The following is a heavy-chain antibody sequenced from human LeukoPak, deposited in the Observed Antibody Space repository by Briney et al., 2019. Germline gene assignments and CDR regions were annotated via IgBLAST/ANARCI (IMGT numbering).Heavy chain of an antibody. V-gene: IGHV3-30-3*01. Sequence: QAGGSLRLSCAASGFTFSSYAMHWVRQAPGKGLEWVAVISYDGSNKYYADSVKGRFTISRDNSKNTLYLQMNSLRAEDTAVYYCARWYSGSYVYYFDYWGQGTLVTVSS. J-gene: IGHJ4*02. CDR1: GFTFSSYA. CDR2: ISYDGSNK. D-gene: IGHD1-26*01. CDR3: ARWYSGSYVYYFDY.